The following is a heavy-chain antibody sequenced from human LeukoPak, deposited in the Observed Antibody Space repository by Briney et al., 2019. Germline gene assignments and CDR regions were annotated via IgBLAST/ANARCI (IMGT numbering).Heavy chain of an antibody. J-gene: IGHJ4*02. CDR2: ISYDGSNK. V-gene: IGHV3-30*04. CDR3: ARGYNWNYFDY. D-gene: IGHD1-20*01. CDR1: GFTFSSYA. Sequence: PGRSPRLSCAASGFTFSSYAMHWVRQAPGKGLEWVAVISYDGSNKYYADSVKGRFTISRDNSKNTLYLQMNSLRAEDTAVYYCARGYNWNYFDYWGQGTLVTVSS.